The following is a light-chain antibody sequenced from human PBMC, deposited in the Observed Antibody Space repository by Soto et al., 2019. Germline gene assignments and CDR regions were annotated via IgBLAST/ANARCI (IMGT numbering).Light chain of an antibody. CDR3: AAWDDSLTGRYV. CDR2: SNN. Sequence: QSVLTQPPSASGTPGQKVFISCSGSSSNIGGTNYAYWYQQLPGAAPKLLMHSNNLRPSGVPERISGSKFGTAASLAISGLRSEDEADYYCAAWDDSLTGRYVFGTGTKVTVL. CDR1: SSNIGGTNY. J-gene: IGLJ1*01. V-gene: IGLV1-47*02.